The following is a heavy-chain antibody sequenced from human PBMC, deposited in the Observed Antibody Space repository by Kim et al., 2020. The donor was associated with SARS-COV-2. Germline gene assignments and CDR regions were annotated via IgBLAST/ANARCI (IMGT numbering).Heavy chain of an antibody. V-gene: IGHV4-59*01. CDR1: GGSISSYY. CDR3: ARTRLIAAAGTGWFDP. J-gene: IGHJ5*02. D-gene: IGHD6-13*01. CDR2: IYYSGST. Sequence: SETLSLTCTVSGGSISSYYWSWIRQPPGKGLEWIVYIYYSGSTNYNPSLKSRVTISVDTSKNQFSLKLSSVTAADTAVYYCARTRLIAAAGTGWFDPWGQGTLVTVSS.